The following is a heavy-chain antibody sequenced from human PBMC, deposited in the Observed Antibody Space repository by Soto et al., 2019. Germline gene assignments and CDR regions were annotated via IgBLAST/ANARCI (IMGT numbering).Heavy chain of an antibody. CDR3: AKRQGIGTAAKNFDF. J-gene: IGHJ4*02. CDR2: ISASGGLI. Sequence: EVQLLESGGGLVQPGGSLRLSCAASGFNFSNHAMSWVRQAPGKGLEWVSGISASGGLIYYADSVKGRFNMSRDNSNNMLYLQMNSLRAEDTAVYFCAKRQGIGTAAKNFDFWGQGTLDTVSS. CDR1: GFNFSNHA. D-gene: IGHD6-13*01. V-gene: IGHV3-23*01.